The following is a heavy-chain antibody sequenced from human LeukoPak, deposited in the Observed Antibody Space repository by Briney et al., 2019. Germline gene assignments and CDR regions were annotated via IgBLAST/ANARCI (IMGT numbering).Heavy chain of an antibody. Sequence: SETLSLTCTVSGGSIRSSYYYWGWIRQPPGKGLEWIGSIYYSGSTYYNPSLKSRVTISVDTSKNQFSLKLSSVTAADTAVYYCARLYVDTAMPFDYWGQGTLVTVSS. CDR1: GGSIRSSYYY. J-gene: IGHJ4*02. CDR3: ARLYVDTAMPFDY. CDR2: IYYSGST. D-gene: IGHD5-18*01. V-gene: IGHV4-39*01.